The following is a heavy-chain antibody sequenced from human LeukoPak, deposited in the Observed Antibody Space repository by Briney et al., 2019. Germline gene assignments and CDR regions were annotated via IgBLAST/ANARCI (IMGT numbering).Heavy chain of an antibody. J-gene: IGHJ4*02. CDR3: ARAYVARQPPRY. V-gene: IGHV4-34*01. CDR1: GGSFSGYY. D-gene: IGHD3-10*02. Sequence: PSETLSLTCAVYGGSFSGYYWSWIRQPPGKGLEWIGEINHSGSTNYNPSLKSRVTISVDTSKNQFSLKLSSVIAADTAVYYCARAYVARQPPRYWGQGTLVTVSS. CDR2: INHSGST.